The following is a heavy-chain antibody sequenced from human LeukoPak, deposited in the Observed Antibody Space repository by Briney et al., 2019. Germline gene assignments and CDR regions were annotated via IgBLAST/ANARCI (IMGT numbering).Heavy chain of an antibody. J-gene: IGHJ6*03. V-gene: IGHV3-53*01. CDR2: IYSGGST. Sequence: GGSLRLSCAASGFTVSSNYMSWVRQAPGKGLEWVSVIYSGGSTYYADSVKGRFTISRDNSKNTLYLQMNSLRAEDTAVYYCTKGYYYYYYMDVWGKGTTVTVSS. CDR3: TKGYYYYYYMDV. CDR1: GFTVSSNY.